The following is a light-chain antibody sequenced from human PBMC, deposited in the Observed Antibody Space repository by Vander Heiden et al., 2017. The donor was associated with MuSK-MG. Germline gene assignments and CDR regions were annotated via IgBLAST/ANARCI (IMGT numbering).Light chain of an antibody. V-gene: IGKV1-39*01. Sequence: IKMPQSPSSLSASVEDRVTITCRASQSISSNLNWYQQKPGKAPKILIYAASSLQSGVPSSFSGSGSGTDFTLTISSLQPEDFATYYCQQSYSTPPTFGQGTKLEIK. CDR3: QQSYSTPPT. J-gene: IGKJ2*01. CDR2: AAS. CDR1: QSISSN.